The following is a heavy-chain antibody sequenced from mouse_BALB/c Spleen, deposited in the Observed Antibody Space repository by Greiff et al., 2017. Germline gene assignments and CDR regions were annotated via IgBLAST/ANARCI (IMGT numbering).Heavy chain of an antibody. CDR3: ARSEVYDGYSAYFDY. V-gene: IGHV1-87*01. CDR1: GYTFTSYW. J-gene: IGHJ2*01. D-gene: IGHD2-3*01. Sequence: QVQLQQSGAELARPGASVKLSCKASGYTFTSYWMQWVKQRPGQGLEWIGAIYPGDGDTRYTQKFKGKATLTADKSSSTAYMQLSSLASEDSAVYYCARSEVYDGYSAYFDYWGQGTTLTVSS. CDR2: IYPGDGDT.